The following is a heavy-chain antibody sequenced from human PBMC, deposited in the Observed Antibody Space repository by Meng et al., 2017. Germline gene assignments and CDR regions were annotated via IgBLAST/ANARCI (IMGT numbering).Heavy chain of an antibody. V-gene: IGHV3-20*04. J-gene: IGHJ4*02. Sequence: GGSLRLSCAASGFTFDGYGMSWVRQAPGKGLEWVSGINWNGGSTGYADSVKGRFTISRDNAKNSLYLQMNSLRAEDTALYYCARDLSWRLRLGELSLSWFDYWGQGTLVTVSS. D-gene: IGHD3-16*02. CDR1: GFTFDGYG. CDR2: INWNGGST. CDR3: ARDLSWRLRLGELSLSWFDY.